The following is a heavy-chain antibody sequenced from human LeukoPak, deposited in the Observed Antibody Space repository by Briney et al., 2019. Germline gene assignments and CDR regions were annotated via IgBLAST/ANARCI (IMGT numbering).Heavy chain of an antibody. V-gene: IGHV1-8*03. Sequence: ASVKVSCKASGYTFTSYDINWVRQATGQGLKWMGWMNPNSGNTGYAQKFQGRVTITRNTSISTAYMELSSLRSEDTAVYYCARSELGAGFDPWGQGTLVTVSS. D-gene: IGHD1-26*01. CDR2: MNPNSGNT. J-gene: IGHJ5*02. CDR3: ARSELGAGFDP. CDR1: GYTFTSYD.